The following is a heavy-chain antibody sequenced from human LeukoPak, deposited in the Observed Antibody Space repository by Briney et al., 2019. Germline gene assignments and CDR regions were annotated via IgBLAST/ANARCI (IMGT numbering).Heavy chain of an antibody. CDR2: IYDSGST. V-gene: IGHV4-39*07. CDR1: GGSIRSSYYY. J-gene: IGHJ5*02. Sequence: SETLSLTCTVSGGSIRSSYYYWGWIRQPPGKGLEWIGSIYDSGSTNYNPSLKSRVAISVDTSKNQFSLKLSSVTAADTAVYYCARVGPYDYVWGSYRYSYWFDPWGQGTLVTVSS. D-gene: IGHD3-16*02. CDR3: ARVGPYDYVWGSYRYSYWFDP.